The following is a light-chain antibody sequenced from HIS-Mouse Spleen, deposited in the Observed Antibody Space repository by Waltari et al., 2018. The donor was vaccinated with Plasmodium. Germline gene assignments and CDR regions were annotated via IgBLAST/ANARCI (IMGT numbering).Light chain of an antibody. Sequence: QLVLTQSPSASASLGASVKLTCTLSSGHSSYALAWHQPQPEKGPRYFMKLNSDGSHSKGDGIPDRFSGSSSGAERYLTSSSLQSEDEADYYCQTWGTGMGVFGGGTKLTVL. J-gene: IGLJ2*01. CDR2: LNSDGSH. CDR3: QTWGTGMGV. V-gene: IGLV4-69*01. CDR1: SGHSSYA.